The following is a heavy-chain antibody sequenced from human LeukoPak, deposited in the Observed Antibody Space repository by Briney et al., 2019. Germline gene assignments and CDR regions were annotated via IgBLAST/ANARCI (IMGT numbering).Heavy chain of an antibody. V-gene: IGHV1-58*01. CDR3: AAEAAYYYDSRDAFDV. CDR1: GFTFTSSA. D-gene: IGHD3-22*01. Sequence: SVKVSCKASGFTFTSSAVQGVRQAGGQRLEWIGWIVVGSGNTNYAQKFQERVTITRDMSTSLVYMELSSLRSEDAAVYYCAAEAAYYYDSRDAFDVWGQGTMVTVSS. CDR2: IVVGSGNT. J-gene: IGHJ3*01.